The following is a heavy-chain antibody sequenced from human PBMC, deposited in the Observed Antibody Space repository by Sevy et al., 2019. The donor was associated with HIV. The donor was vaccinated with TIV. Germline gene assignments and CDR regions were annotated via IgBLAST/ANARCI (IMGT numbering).Heavy chain of an antibody. CDR1: GYTFTGYY. V-gene: IGHV1-2*06. J-gene: IGHJ4*02. CDR3: ARGSGYYDFWSG. D-gene: IGHD3-3*01. Sequence: ASVKVSCKASGYTFTGYYMHWVRQAPGQGLEWMGRINPNRGGTNYAQKFQGRVTMTRDKSFSTAYMGLSRLRSDDTAVYYCARGSGYYDFWSGWGQGTLVTVSS. CDR2: INPNRGGT.